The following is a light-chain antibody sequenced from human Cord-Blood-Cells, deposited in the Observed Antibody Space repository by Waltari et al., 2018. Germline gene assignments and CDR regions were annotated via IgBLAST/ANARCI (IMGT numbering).Light chain of an antibody. CDR1: LSVSSSY. Sequence: IVLTPSPGPLSLSPAARATLSCTASLSVSSSYLSWYQQTPGQAPRLLIYGSYSSATGIPDRCSSSASGTDLTLTISRLEHEVFAVYYFQQYRSSPYTFGQGTKLEIK. V-gene: IGKV3-20*01. J-gene: IGKJ2*01. CDR2: GSY. CDR3: QQYRSSPYT.